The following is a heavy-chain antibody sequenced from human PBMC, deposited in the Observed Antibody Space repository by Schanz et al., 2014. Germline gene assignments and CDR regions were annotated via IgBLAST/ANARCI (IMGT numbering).Heavy chain of an antibody. V-gene: IGHV1-69*09. CDR3: ARDRLECGAECYSVEVFEI. J-gene: IGHJ4*02. CDR2: IIPILGIA. Sequence: VQLVQSGAEVKKPGSSVKVSCKASGGTFSSFGINWVRQAPGQGLEWMGRIIPILGIATYAQKFQGRLTITADTSATTAYMELSGLRSEDTAVYYCARDRLECGAECYSVEVFEIWGQGTLVTVSS. D-gene: IGHD2-21*01. CDR1: GGTFSSFG.